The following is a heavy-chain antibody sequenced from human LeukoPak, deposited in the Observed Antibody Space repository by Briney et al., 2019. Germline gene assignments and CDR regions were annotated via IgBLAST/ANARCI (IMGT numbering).Heavy chain of an antibody. CDR3: AGDQIAPHAFDI. V-gene: IGHV4-38-2*02. CDR1: GGSISSGY. D-gene: IGHD2-15*01. J-gene: IGHJ3*02. CDR2: SYHIGCT. Sequence: PSETLSLTCTVSGGSISSGYWCTCLPHPPGEGVEWGDSYHIGCTHYSPSLKSRLTISIDTSKNHFSLRLSSVTAADTAMYFCAGDQIAPHAFDIWGQGTMVTVSS.